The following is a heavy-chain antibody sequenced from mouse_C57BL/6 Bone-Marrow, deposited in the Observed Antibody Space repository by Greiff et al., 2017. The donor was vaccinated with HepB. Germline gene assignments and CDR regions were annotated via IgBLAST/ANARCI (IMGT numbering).Heavy chain of an antibody. J-gene: IGHJ4*01. CDR3: ARLPPYDYVGYYAMDY. Sequence: EVQLVESGGGLVKPGGSLKLSCAASGFTFSSYTMSWVRQTPEKRLEWVATISGGGGNTYYPDSVKGRFTISRDNAKNTLYLQMSSLRSEDTALYYCARLPPYDYVGYYAMDYWGQGTSVTVSS. CDR2: ISGGGGNT. CDR1: GFTFSSYT. D-gene: IGHD2-4*01. V-gene: IGHV5-9*01.